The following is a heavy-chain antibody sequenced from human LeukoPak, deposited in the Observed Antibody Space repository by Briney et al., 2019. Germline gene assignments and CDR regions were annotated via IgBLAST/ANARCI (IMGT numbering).Heavy chain of an antibody. Sequence: GGYLRPFCVASGLTLSSYAMSWVRQAPGKGLEWVSAIDGSGGSTYYADSVNTPIKVVEYDFKNTLYLQMNSLRVEDTAVYYCAKDEAPAAGSWNYYYGMDVWGQGTTDTVSS. CDR1: GLTLSSYA. J-gene: IGHJ6*02. CDR3: AKDEAPAAGSWNYYYGMDV. V-gene: IGHV3-23*01. D-gene: IGHD6-13*01. CDR2: IDGSGGST.